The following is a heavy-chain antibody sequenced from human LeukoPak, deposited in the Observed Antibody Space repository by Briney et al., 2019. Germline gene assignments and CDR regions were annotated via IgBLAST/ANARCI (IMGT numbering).Heavy chain of an antibody. J-gene: IGHJ4*02. Sequence: SGGSLRLSCVASGFTFSSSWMSWVRQAPGKGLEWVANIKQAGSETYYVDSVKGRFTITRDDAKNSLYLQMNSLRAEDTAVYFCARAHSTSSSVYDFWGQGTRVTVSP. CDR1: GFTFSSSW. CDR2: IKQAGSET. V-gene: IGHV3-7*03. CDR3: ARAHSTSSSVYDF. D-gene: IGHD6-6*01.